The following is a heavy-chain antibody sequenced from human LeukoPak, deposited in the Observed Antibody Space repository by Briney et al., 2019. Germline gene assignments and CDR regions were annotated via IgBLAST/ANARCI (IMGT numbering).Heavy chain of an antibody. CDR2: IYWDDDK. J-gene: IGHJ3*02. CDR3: AHRVQFGYYYDSSGYYPDAFDI. D-gene: IGHD3-22*01. CDR1: GFSLSTSGVG. Sequence: SGPTLVNPTQTLTLTCTFSGFSLSTSGVGVGWIRQPPGKALEWLALIYWDDDKRYSPSLKSRLTITKDTSKNQVVLTMTNMDPVDTATYYCAHRVQFGYYYDSSGYYPDAFDIWGQGTMVTVSS. V-gene: IGHV2-5*02.